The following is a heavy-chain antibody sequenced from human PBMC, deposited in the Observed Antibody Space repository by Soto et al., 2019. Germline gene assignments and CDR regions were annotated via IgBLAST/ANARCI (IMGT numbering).Heavy chain of an antibody. Sequence: EVQLVESGGGLVQPGGSLRLSCAVSGFTVSSNYMSWVRQAPGKGLEWVSLIYSSGTTNYADSVKGRFTISRDNSKNTLYLQMNSLRAEDTAVYYCARDSRYKPEGFWGQGTLVTVSS. CDR2: IYSSGTT. CDR3: ARDSRYKPEGF. J-gene: IGHJ4*02. D-gene: IGHD1-20*01. CDR1: GFTVSSNY. V-gene: IGHV3-66*01.